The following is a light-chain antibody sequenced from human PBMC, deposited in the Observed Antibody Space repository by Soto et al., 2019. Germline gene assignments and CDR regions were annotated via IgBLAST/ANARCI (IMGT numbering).Light chain of an antibody. CDR1: SSDVGAHNF. CDR3: NSYTSSNTYV. CDR2: EVS. J-gene: IGLJ1*01. V-gene: IGLV2-14*01. Sequence: QSVLTQPASVSGCPGQAITISCSGSSSDVGAHNFVSWYQHHPGKAPELMIYEVSNRPSGVSNRFSGSKSGNTASLTISGLQAEDEADYYCNSYTSSNTYVFGSGTKVTVL.